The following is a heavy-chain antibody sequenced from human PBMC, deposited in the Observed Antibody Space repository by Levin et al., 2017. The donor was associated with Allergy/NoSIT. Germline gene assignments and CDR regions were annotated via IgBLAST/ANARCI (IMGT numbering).Heavy chain of an antibody. J-gene: IGHJ4*02. D-gene: IGHD5-18*01. CDR1: RGSVSSGSHF. Sequence: TASETLSLTCTVSRGSVSSGSHFWSWIRQPPGKTLEFIAYISDTGSPNYNPSLKSRVTISLDTSKNQFSLQLTAVTAADTAVYYCARGRGYGYAIDFWGQGPLVTVSS. CDR3: ARGRGYGYAIDF. V-gene: IGHV4-61*01. CDR2: ISDTGSP.